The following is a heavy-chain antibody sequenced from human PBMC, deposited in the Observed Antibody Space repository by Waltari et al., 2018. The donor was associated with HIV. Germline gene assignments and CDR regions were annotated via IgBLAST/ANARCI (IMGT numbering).Heavy chain of an antibody. Sequence: EVTLVQSGAEAQERGESLKIYGKASGSTVPNSWIAWVRQTPGKCLEGMGIIYPEDADTRHSPSFEGHVTISADKSTTTAYLQWTSLRASDSGIYYCARHRLGRSWFDPWGQGTLVTVAS. J-gene: IGHJ5*02. CDR3: ARHRLGRSWFDP. D-gene: IGHD6-6*01. CDR2: IYPEDADT. CDR1: GSTVPNSW. V-gene: IGHV5-51*01.